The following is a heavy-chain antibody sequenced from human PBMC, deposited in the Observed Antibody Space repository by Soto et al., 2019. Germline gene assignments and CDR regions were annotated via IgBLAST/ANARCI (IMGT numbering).Heavy chain of an antibody. D-gene: IGHD2-2*01. CDR1: AYTFSSHG. J-gene: IGHJ3*02. CDR3: ARVSRADIVLVPAANVGAFDI. Sequence: GASVKVSCKASAYTFSSHGISWVRQAPGQGLEWMGWISAYNGNTKYAQKLQGRVTMTTDTSTTTAYMELRSLGSDDTAVYYCARVSRADIVLVPAANVGAFDIWGQGTMVTVSS. CDR2: ISAYNGNT. V-gene: IGHV1-18*01.